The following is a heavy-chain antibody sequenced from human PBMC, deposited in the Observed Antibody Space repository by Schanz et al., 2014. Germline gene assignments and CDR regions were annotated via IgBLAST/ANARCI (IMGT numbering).Heavy chain of an antibody. V-gene: IGHV1-18*01. CDR1: GYDFHIYA. CDR2: INGYNGHT. D-gene: IGHD3-10*01. J-gene: IGHJ6*02. Sequence: GPEVKKPGASVTVSCKASGYDFHIYAYSWVRQAPGQGPEWMGWINGYNGHTLYAQKFQGRVTMTTDTSTSTSYMELTSLRFDDTAVYYCARAKRFGDMDVWGQGTTVTVSS. CDR3: ARAKRFGDMDV.